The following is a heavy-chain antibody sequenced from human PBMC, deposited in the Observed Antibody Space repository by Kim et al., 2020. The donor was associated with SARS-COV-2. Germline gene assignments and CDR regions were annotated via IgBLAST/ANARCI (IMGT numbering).Heavy chain of an antibody. D-gene: IGHD1-26*01. CDR2: ISSSSSYI. Sequence: GGSLRLSCAASGFTFSSYSMNWVRQAPGKGLEWVSSISSSSSYIYYADSVKGRFTISRDNAKNSLYLQMNSLRAEDTAVYYCARDGVGATMGTFWYAFDIWGQGTMVTVSS. CDR1: GFTFSSYS. V-gene: IGHV3-21*01. CDR3: ARDGVGATMGTFWYAFDI. J-gene: IGHJ3*02.